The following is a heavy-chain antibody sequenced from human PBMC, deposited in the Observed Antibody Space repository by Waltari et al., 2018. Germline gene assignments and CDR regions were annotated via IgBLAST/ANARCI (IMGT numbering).Heavy chain of an antibody. J-gene: IGHJ3*01. CDR3: ARASTAIFGVVITGYNI. CDR2: IYNSGTT. Sequence: QLQESGPGLVKPSETVSLTCSVSGDSIMKNHYPSGWIRQPPGKGLEWLGSIYNSGTTYYNPSLKSRVTISLDASRNQFSLRLSSVTAADTAVYYCARASTAIFGVVITGYNIWGQGTVVTVSS. D-gene: IGHD3-3*01. CDR1: GDSIMKNHYP. V-gene: IGHV4-39*07.